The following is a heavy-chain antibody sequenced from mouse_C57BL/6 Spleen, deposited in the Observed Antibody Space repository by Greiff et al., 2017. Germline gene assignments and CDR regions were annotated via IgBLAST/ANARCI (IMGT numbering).Heavy chain of an antibody. V-gene: IGHV5-17*01. CDR2: ISSGSSTI. J-gene: IGHJ4*01. D-gene: IGHD2-4*01. CDR1: GFTFSDYG. Sequence: EVQLQESGGGLVKPGGSLKLSCAASGFTFSDYGMHWVRQAPEKGLEWVAYISSGSSTIYYADTVKGRFTISRDNAKNTLFLQMTSLRSEDTAMYYCARGDYDGRYYYAMDYWGQGTSVTVSS. CDR3: ARGDYDGRYYYAMDY.